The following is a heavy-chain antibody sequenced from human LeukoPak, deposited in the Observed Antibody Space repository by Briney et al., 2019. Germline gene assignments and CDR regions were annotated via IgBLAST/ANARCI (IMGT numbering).Heavy chain of an antibody. Sequence: PSETLSLTCTVSGGSISSSSYYWGWIRQPPGKGLEWIGSIYYSGSTYYNPSLKSRVTISVDTSQNQFSLKLSSVTAADTAVYYCARGIVVVPAAPGYWGQGTLVTVSS. D-gene: IGHD2-2*01. CDR3: ARGIVVVPAAPGY. CDR2: IYYSGST. V-gene: IGHV4-39*01. CDR1: GGSISSSSYY. J-gene: IGHJ4*02.